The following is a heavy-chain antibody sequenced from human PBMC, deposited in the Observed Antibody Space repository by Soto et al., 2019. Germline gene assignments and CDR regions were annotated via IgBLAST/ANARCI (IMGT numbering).Heavy chain of an antibody. Sequence: EVQVLATGGGLIQPGGSLSLSCAASGFTVNSNYMSWVRQAPGEGLQWVSITNTGGTTYYADSVKGRFTVSRDNSKNTLYLQMNSLRAEDTAVYYCAKGDGFILAVWGQGTTVSVSS. CDR1: GFTVNSNY. J-gene: IGHJ6*02. CDR3: AKGDGFILAV. CDR2: TNTGGTT. V-gene: IGHV3-53*02. D-gene: IGHD1-26*01.